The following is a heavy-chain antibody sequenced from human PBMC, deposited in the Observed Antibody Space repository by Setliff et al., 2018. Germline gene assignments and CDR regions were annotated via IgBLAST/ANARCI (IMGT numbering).Heavy chain of an antibody. V-gene: IGHV4-39*02. D-gene: IGHD3-10*01. Sequence: ASETLSLTCTVSGGSIRSSTHYWGWIRQPPGKGLEWIGTIYYSGLTYYTPSLRSRATISVDTSKNRFSLQLSSVTAADTAVYYCAGYRGSGSNYRVVNWFDPWGQGTLVTVSS. CDR1: GGSIRSSTHY. CDR2: IYYSGLT. CDR3: AGYRGSGSNYRVVNWFDP. J-gene: IGHJ5*02.